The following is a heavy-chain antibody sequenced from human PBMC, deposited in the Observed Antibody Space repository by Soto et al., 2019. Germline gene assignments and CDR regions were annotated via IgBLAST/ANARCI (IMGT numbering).Heavy chain of an antibody. V-gene: IGHV3-30*03. CDR1: GFTFSSYG. J-gene: IGHJ6*02. CDR3: ARDAGFGQRKSYYYFGMDV. CDR2: ISYDGSNK. Sequence: QVQLVESGGGVVQPGRSLRLSCAASGFTFSSYGMHWVRQAPGKGLEWVAVISYDGSNKYYADSVQGRFTISRDNSKNPLYMQMNGQGDADRAVYYCARDAGFGQRKSYYYFGMDVWGQGNTVTVSS. D-gene: IGHD3-16*01.